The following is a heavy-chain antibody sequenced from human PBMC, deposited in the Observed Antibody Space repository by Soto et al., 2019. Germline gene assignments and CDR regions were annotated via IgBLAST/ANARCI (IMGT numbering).Heavy chain of an antibody. CDR3: ARVPALRPNWFDP. V-gene: IGHV1-69*01. Sequence: QVQLVQSGAEVKKPGSSVKVSCKASGGTFSSYAISWVRQAPGQGLEWMGGIIPIFGTANYAEKFPGRVTSTAEESTSTAYMELSSLSSEDPAVYYCARVPALRPNWFDPWGEGTLVIVSS. J-gene: IGHJ5*02. D-gene: IGHD2-2*01. CDR1: GGTFSSYA. CDR2: IIPIFGTA.